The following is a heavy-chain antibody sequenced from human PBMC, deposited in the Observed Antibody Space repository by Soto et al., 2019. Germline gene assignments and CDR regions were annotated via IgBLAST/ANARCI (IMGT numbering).Heavy chain of an antibody. V-gene: IGHV4-34*01. CDR2: INHSGST. CDR3: ARGRKEAARPYYYYGMDV. J-gene: IGHJ6*02. Sequence: KPSETLSLTCAVYGGSFSGYYWSWIRQPPGKGLEWIGEINHSGSTNYNPSLESRVTISVDTSKNQFSLKLSSVTAADTAVYYCARGRKEAARPYYYYGMDVWGQGTTVTVSS. D-gene: IGHD6-6*01. CDR1: GGSFSGYY.